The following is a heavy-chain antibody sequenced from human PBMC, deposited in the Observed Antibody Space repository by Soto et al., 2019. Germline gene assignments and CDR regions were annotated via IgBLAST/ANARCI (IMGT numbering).Heavy chain of an antibody. D-gene: IGHD6-19*01. CDR3: TCQWLPPLFDY. V-gene: IGHV3-73*01. CDR1: GFTFSGSA. CDR2: IRSKANSYAT. J-gene: IGHJ4*02. Sequence: GALRLACAASGFTFSGSAMHWVRQASGKGLEWVGRIRSKANSYATAYAASVKGRFTISRDDSKNTAYLQMNSLKTEDTAVYYCTCQWLPPLFDYWGQGTLVTVSS.